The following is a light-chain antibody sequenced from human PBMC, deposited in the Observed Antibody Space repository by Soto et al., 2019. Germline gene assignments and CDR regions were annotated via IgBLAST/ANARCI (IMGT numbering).Light chain of an antibody. J-gene: IGKJ4*01. V-gene: IGKV1-5*03. Sequence: DIQMTQSPSTLSASVGDRVTITCRASQSINNWLARYQQKPGKAPNLLIYKASSLESGVPSRFSGSGSGTEFTLTVSSLQPDDFATYYCQQYDSYPFTFGGGTKVEIK. CDR1: QSINNW. CDR2: KAS. CDR3: QQYDSYPFT.